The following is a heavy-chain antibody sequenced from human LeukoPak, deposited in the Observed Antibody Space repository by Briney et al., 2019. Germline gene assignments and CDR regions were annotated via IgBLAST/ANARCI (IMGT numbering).Heavy chain of an antibody. D-gene: IGHD3-3*01. CDR2: ISYDGSNK. CDR3: AREQYYDFWSGELYGMDV. V-gene: IGHV3-30*04. Sequence: SCKASGGTFSSYAMHWVRQAPGKGLEWVAVISYDGSNKYYADSVKGRFTISRDNSKNTLYLQMNSLRAEDTAVYYCAREQYYDFWSGELYGMDVWGQGTTVTVSS. J-gene: IGHJ6*02. CDR1: GGTFSSYA.